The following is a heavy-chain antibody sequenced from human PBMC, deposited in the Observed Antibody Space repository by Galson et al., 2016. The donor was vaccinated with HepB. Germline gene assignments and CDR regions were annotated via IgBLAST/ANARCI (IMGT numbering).Heavy chain of an antibody. Sequence: SLRLSCAASGVICSTCGTAWVRQAPGKGLEWVSSISGDGINTHYADSVKGRFIISRDNSKNMVHLQMNSLRAEDTAVYYCAKDAGGAIMFDSWGNGTLVTVSS. J-gene: IGHJ5*01. CDR1: GVICSTCG. V-gene: IGHV3-23*01. CDR3: AKDAGGAIMFDS. CDR2: ISGDGINT. D-gene: IGHD2-8*02.